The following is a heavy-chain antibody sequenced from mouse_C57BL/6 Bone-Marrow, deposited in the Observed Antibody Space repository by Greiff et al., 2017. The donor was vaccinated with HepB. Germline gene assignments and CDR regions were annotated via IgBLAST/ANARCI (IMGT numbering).Heavy chain of an antibody. CDR3: TREGDFGGYYDYAMDY. Sequence: EVQLQQSGTVLARPGASVKMSCKTSGYTFTSYWMHWVKQRPGQGLEWIGAIYPGNSDTSYNQKFKGKAKLTAVTSASTAYMELSSLTNEDSAVYYCTREGDFGGYYDYAMDYWGQGTSVTVSS. CDR1: GYTFTSYW. J-gene: IGHJ4*01. V-gene: IGHV1-5*01. CDR2: IYPGNSDT. D-gene: IGHD2-3*01.